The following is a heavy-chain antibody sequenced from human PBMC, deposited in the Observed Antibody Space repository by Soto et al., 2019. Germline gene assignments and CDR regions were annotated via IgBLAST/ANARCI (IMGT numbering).Heavy chain of an antibody. CDR1: GFTFSSSA. CDR2: IAVGSGYT. V-gene: IGHV1-58*01. CDR3: AADATAWQQMVPSDY. D-gene: IGHD2-8*01. Sequence: SVKVSCKASGFTFSSSAFQWVRQSLGQRLEWIGWIAVGSGYTNYAQRFQDRVTLTRDMSTATTYMELSRLTSEGTAIYYCAADATAWQQMVPSDYWGQGTLVTVSS. J-gene: IGHJ4*02.